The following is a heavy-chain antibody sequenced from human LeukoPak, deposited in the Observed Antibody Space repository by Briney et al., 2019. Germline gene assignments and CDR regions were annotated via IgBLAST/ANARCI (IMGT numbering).Heavy chain of an antibody. CDR3: ARHYCSSTSCYYFDY. V-gene: IGHV3-48*04. CDR2: ISSSCSTI. Sequence: GGSLRLSCAASGFTFSSYAMNWVRQAPGKGLEWVSYISSSCSTIYYADSVKGRFTISRDNAKNSLYLQMNSLRAEDTAVYYCARHYCSSTSCYYFDYWGQGTLVTVSS. CDR1: GFTFSSYA. J-gene: IGHJ4*02. D-gene: IGHD2-2*01.